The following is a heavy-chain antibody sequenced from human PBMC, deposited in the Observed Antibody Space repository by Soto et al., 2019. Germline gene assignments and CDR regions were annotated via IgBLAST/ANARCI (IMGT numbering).Heavy chain of an antibody. J-gene: IGHJ6*02. V-gene: IGHV3-48*03. D-gene: IGHD3-3*01. CDR3: ARDAPSADFWSGYSYVIDV. Sequence: EVQLVESGGGLVQPGGSLRLSCAASGFTFSSYEMNWVRQAPGKGLEWVSYISVGGTIYYADSVKGRFTISRDNAKNSLYLQMNSLRAEDTAVYYCARDAPSADFWSGYSYVIDVWGQGTTVTVSS. CDR2: ISVGGTI. CDR1: GFTFSSYE.